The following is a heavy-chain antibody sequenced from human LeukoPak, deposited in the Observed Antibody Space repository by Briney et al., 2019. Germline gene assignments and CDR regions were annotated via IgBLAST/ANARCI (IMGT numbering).Heavy chain of an antibody. Sequence: GKSLRLSCAASGFTFSGFGMHWVRQAPGKGLEWVAAISYDGSDKYYTDSVKGRFTISRVNSENTLYLQMNSLRAEDTAIYYCAKVKEDRYYNSRGFYLDYWGQGTLVTVSS. V-gene: IGHV3-30*19. J-gene: IGHJ4*02. CDR3: AKVKEDRYYNSRGFYLDY. CDR2: ISYDGSDK. D-gene: IGHD3-22*01. CDR1: GFTFSGFG.